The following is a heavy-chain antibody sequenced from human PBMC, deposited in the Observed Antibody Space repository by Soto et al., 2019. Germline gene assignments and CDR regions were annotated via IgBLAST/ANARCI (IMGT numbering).Heavy chain of an antibody. Sequence: QVQLQESGPGLVKPSQTLSLTCTVSGGSISSGGYYWSWIRQHPGKGLEWIGYIYYSGSTYYNPSLKSRVTISVDTSKNQFSLKLSSVTAADTAVYYCARERITMIVVANAGWFDPWGQGTLVTVSS. CDR3: ARERITMIVVANAGWFDP. CDR2: IYYSGST. V-gene: IGHV4-31*03. J-gene: IGHJ5*02. D-gene: IGHD3-22*01. CDR1: GGSISSGGYY.